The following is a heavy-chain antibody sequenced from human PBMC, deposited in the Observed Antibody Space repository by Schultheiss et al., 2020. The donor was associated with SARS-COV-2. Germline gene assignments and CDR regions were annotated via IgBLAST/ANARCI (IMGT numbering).Heavy chain of an antibody. D-gene: IGHD1-1*01. Sequence: ASVKVSCKASGYTFTGYYMHWVRQAPGQGLEWMGWINPNSGGTNYAQKFQGRVTMTRDTSISTAYMELRSLRSDDTAVYYCARCRLDTLYYYYMDVWGKGTTVTVSS. J-gene: IGHJ6*03. CDR2: INPNSGGT. CDR3: ARCRLDTLYYYYMDV. V-gene: IGHV1-2*02. CDR1: GYTFTGYY.